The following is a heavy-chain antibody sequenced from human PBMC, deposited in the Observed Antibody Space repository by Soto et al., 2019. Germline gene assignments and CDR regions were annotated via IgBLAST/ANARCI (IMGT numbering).Heavy chain of an antibody. CDR3: TIVSLSGEVFDI. D-gene: IGHD2-15*01. V-gene: IGHV1-69*02. J-gene: IGHJ3*02. Sequence: QVQLVQSGAEVKKPGASVKVSCKDSGGTFSTYSMFWVRQAPGQGLEWMGRIIPMLGVRNYAQRFQDRVTITADKSTATVQMELSSLRSEDTALYYCTIVSLSGEVFDIWGQGTMVTVSS. CDR2: IIPMLGVR. CDR1: GGTFSTYS.